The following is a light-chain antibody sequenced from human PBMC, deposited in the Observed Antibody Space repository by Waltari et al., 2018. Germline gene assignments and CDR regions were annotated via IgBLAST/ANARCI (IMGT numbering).Light chain of an antibody. CDR3: QAWDSSTVV. J-gene: IGLJ2*01. V-gene: IGLV3-1*01. CDR2: QES. CDR1: KLGDKY. Sequence: SYELTQPPSVSVSPGQTASITCSGDKLGDKYACWYQQKPGQSPGLFIHQESKRPSGIPERFSGSNSGNTATLTISGTQAMDEADYYCQAWDSSTVVFGGGTKLTVL.